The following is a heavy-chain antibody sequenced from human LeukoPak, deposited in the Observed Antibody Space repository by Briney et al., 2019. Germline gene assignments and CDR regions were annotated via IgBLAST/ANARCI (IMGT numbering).Heavy chain of an antibody. D-gene: IGHD2-2*01. V-gene: IGHV1-24*01. J-gene: IGHJ5*02. CDR1: GYTLTELS. CDR3: AMLYCSSTSCYRWFDP. Sequence: APVKVSCKVSGYTLTELSMHWVRQAPGKGLEWMGGFDPEDGETIYAQKFQGRVTMTEDTSTDTAYMELSSLRSEDTAVYYCAMLYCSSTSCYRWFDPWGQGTLVTVSS. CDR2: FDPEDGET.